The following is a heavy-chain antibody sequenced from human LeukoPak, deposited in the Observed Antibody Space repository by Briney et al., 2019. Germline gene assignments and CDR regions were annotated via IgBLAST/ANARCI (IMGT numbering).Heavy chain of an antibody. D-gene: IGHD6-13*01. J-gene: IGHJ4*02. V-gene: IGHV3-7*01. CDR2: INQDGSEN. Sequence: PGGSLRLSCAASGFTFSSYWMSWVRQSPGKELEWVANINQDGSENHYVDSVKGRFTISRDNAKNSVFVQMNGLRVEDTAVYYCVRAGGSSWSDFWGQGTLVTVSS. CDR1: GFTFSSYW. CDR3: VRAGGSSWSDF.